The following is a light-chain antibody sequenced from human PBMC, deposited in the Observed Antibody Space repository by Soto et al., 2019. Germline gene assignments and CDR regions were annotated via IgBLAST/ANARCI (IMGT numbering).Light chain of an antibody. J-gene: IGLJ3*02. V-gene: IGLV1-40*01. CDR3: QSYDIRGSGCV. Sequence: QSVLTQPPSVSGAPGQRVTISCTWNSSNIVAGYDVHWYQKGLGTAPKLVIFAFTSRPSGVPDRFSGSRSDSSASLVVTGLQAEDEADYYCQSYDIRGSGCVFGGGTKLTVL. CDR2: AFT. CDR1: SSNIVAGYD.